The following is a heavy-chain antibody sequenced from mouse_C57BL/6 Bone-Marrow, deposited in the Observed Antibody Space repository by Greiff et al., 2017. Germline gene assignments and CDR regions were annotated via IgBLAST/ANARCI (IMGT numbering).Heavy chain of an antibody. J-gene: IGHJ4*01. D-gene: IGHD4-1*01. CDR1: GFNIKDDY. CDR2: IDPENGDT. CDR3: TTTGSMDY. V-gene: IGHV14-4*01. Sequence: EVQLQQSGAELVRPGASVKLSCTASGFNIKDDYMHWVQQRPEHGLEWIGWIDPENGDTEYASKFQGKATITADTSSNTAYLQLSSLTSEDTAVYYCTTTGSMDYWGQGTSVTVSS.